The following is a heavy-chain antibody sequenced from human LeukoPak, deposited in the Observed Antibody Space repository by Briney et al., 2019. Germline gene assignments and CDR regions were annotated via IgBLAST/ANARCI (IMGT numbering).Heavy chain of an antibody. CDR2: TYYRSKWYK. CDR3: ARGPSYFQH. CDR1: GDSVSSNSAT. J-gene: IGHJ1*01. V-gene: IGHV6-1*01. Sequence: SQTLSLTCAISGDSVSSNSATWNWIRQSPSRGPEWLGRTYYRSKWYKYYAVSVKGRITINPDTSKNQFSLQLNSVTPEDTAVCYCARGPSYFQHWGQGTLVTVSS.